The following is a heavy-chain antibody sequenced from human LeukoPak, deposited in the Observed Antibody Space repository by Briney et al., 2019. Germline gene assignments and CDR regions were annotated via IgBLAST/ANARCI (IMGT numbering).Heavy chain of an antibody. Sequence: GGSQRLSCAASGFPLSSYSINWVRQAPGKGLEWVSYISSSGSAIYYVDSVKGRFTVSRDNAKNSLFLQMNSPRAEDTAVYYCVRVKGSYFDYWGQGALVTVSS. CDR2: ISSSGSAI. CDR1: GFPLSSYS. CDR3: VRVKGSYFDY. D-gene: IGHD2-15*01. J-gene: IGHJ4*02. V-gene: IGHV3-48*01.